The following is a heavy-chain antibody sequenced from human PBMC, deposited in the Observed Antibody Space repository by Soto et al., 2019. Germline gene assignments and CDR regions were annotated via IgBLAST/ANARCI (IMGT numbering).Heavy chain of an antibody. J-gene: IGHJ6*03. CDR2: INWDDNK. D-gene: IGHD4-4*01. CDR3: ARTRDYRIPPPGTHYVDV. Sequence: SGPTLVNPTQTLTLTCTLSGFSLNIRGMCVSWIRQPPGKALEWLARINWDDNKYYSSSLRTRLTISKDTSGNEVALTMTNVDPVDTGTYFCARTRDYRIPPPGTHYVDVWGKGTTVTVSS. CDR1: GFSLNIRGMC. V-gene: IGHV2-70*11.